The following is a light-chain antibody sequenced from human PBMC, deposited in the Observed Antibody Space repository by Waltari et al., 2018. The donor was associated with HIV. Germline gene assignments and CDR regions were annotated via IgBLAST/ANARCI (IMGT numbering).Light chain of an antibody. CDR2: DKN. CDR1: SLRNYY. V-gene: IGLV3-19*01. Sequence: VTLGQTVTITCQGDSLRNYYASWHQLKPGQAPILVIYDKNTRPSGIPDRFSGSTSGNTASLTITGSQAEDEADYFCASRDNNGKRVLFGGGTKLTVL. J-gene: IGLJ3*02. CDR3: ASRDNNGKRVL.